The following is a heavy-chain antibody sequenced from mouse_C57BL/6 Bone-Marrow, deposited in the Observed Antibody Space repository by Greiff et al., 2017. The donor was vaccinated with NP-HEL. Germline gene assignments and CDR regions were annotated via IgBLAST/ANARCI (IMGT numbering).Heavy chain of an antibody. CDR2: IHPNSGST. V-gene: IGHV1-64*01. Sequence: VQLQQPGAELVKPGASVKLSCKASGYTFTSYWMHWVKQRPGQGLEWIGMIHPNSGSTNYNEKFKSKATLTVDKSSSTAYMQPSSLTSEDSAVYYCAREYPIYYDYEGFAYWGQGTLVTVSA. CDR3: AREYPIYYDYEGFAY. D-gene: IGHD2-4*01. CDR1: GYTFTSYW. J-gene: IGHJ3*01.